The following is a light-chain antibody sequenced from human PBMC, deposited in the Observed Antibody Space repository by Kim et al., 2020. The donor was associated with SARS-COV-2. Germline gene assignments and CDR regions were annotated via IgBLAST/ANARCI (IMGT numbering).Light chain of an antibody. CDR1: QSVSSD. Sequence: VYPGERVTLSGGAGQSVSSDLAWDKQKHRPAPRTLTYSASSTATGIPDRFSVSVSGTEFSLTLSRQEPDDFAMCYCQQYGISHRTFGGRTKVDSK. CDR3: QQYGISHRT. J-gene: IGKJ4*01. V-gene: IGKV3-20*01. CDR2: SAS.